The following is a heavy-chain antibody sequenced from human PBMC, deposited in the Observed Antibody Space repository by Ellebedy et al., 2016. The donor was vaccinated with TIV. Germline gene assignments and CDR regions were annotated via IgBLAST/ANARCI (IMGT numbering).Heavy chain of an antibody. CDR3: AKDPSGSWSYFDY. D-gene: IGHD6-13*01. Sequence: GESLKISXAASGFTFSSYAMHWVRQAPGKGLEWVAVILYDGSNKYYADSVKGRFTISRDNSKNTLYLQMNSLRAEDTAVYYCAKDPSGSWSYFDYWGQGTLVTVSS. J-gene: IGHJ4*02. CDR2: ILYDGSNK. CDR1: GFTFSSYA. V-gene: IGHV3-30-3*01.